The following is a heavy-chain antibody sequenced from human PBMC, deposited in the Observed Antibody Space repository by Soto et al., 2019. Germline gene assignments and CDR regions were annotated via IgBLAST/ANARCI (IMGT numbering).Heavy chain of an antibody. D-gene: IGHD6-19*01. CDR2: ISSSNDFI. Sequence: GGSLRLSCAASGLIFSSYSMVWVRQARGKGLEWVSSISSSNDFIYYADSVKGRFTLSRDNAQNSIFLQMNSLTSEDPAVYYCTSDRSADRFVQYFQHRGPGTMVTVSS. CDR3: TSDRSADRFVQYFQH. V-gene: IGHV3-21*01. J-gene: IGHJ1*01. CDR1: GLIFSSYS.